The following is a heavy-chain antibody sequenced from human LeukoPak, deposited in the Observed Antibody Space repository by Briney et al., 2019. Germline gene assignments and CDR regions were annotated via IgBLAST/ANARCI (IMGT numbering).Heavy chain of an antibody. V-gene: IGHV4-59*01. J-gene: IGHJ4*02. Sequence: SETLSLTCTVSGGSISSYYWSWIRQPPGKGLEWIGYIYYSGSTNYNPSLKSRVTISVDTSKNQFSLKLSSVTAADTAVYYCARGRTISGSHWGQGTLVTVSS. CDR2: IYYSGST. D-gene: IGHD3-3*01. CDR1: GGSISSYY. CDR3: ARGRTISGSH.